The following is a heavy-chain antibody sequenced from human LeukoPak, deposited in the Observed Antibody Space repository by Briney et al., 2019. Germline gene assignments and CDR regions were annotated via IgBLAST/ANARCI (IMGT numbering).Heavy chain of an antibody. CDR2: IYSGGST. J-gene: IGHJ4*02. V-gene: IGHV4-4*07. CDR3: ARENTGSYREFDY. Sequence: SETLSLTCTVSGGSISSYYWSWIRQPAGKGLEWIGRIYSGGSTDYNPSLKSRVTMSVDSSNNQFSLKLSSVTAADTAVFYCARENTGSYREFDYWGQGTLVTVSS. D-gene: IGHD1-26*01. CDR1: GGSISSYY.